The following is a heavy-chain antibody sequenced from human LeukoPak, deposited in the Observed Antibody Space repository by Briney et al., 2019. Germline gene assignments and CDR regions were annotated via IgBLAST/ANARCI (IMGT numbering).Heavy chain of an antibody. CDR1: GFTFSDYY. CDR3: ARAEDIVVVPAAMEY. CDR2: ISSSGSTI. D-gene: IGHD2-2*01. Sequence: KAGGSLRLSCAASGFTFSDYYMSWIRQAPGKGLEWVSYISSSGSTIYYADSVKGRFTISRDNAKNSLYLQTHSLRAEDTAVYYCARAEDIVVVPAAMEYWGQGTLVTVSS. J-gene: IGHJ4*02. V-gene: IGHV3-11*01.